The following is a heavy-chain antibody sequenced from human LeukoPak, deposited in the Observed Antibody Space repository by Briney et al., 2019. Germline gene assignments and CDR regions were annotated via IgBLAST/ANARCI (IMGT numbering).Heavy chain of an antibody. CDR1: GVSISSISYY. V-gene: IGHV4-39*01. D-gene: IGHD3-22*01. J-gene: IGHJ2*01. CDR2: IYYTRST. Sequence: SDTLSLTCTVSGVSISSISYYWGWIRQPPGKGREWIGSIYYTRSTYYNPSLKSRVTISVDTSKNQFSLKLTSVTAADTAVYYCARGVTMIVVVIQDWYFDLWGRGTLVTVSS. CDR3: ARGVTMIVVVIQDWYFDL.